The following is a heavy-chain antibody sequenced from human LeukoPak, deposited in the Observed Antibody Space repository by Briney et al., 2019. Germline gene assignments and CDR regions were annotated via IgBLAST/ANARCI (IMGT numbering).Heavy chain of an antibody. CDR1: GGSISSYY. J-gene: IGHJ5*02. V-gene: IGHV4-59*01. D-gene: IGHD1-1*01. CDR2: ISYSGST. CDR3: AREGTAGTNLNWFDP. Sequence: SETLSLTCTVSGGSISSYYWSWIRQPPGKGLEWIGYISYSGSTNFNPSFKSRVTISVDTSKNQFSLKLSSVTAADTAVYYCAREGTAGTNLNWFDPWGQGTLVSVSS.